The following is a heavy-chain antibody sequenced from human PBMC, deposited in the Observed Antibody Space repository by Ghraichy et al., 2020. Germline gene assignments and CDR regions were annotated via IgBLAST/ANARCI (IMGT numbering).Heavy chain of an antibody. CDR2: SIPIFGTA. J-gene: IGHJ6*03. V-gene: IGHV1-69*06. D-gene: IGHD2-2*01. Sequence: SVKVSCKASGGTFSSYAISWVRQAPGQGLEWMGGSIPIFGTANYAQKFQGRVTITADKSTSTAYMELSSLRSEDTAVYYCAAPNCSSTSCTRNYYYYYYMDVWGKGTTVTVSS. CDR1: GGTFSSYA. CDR3: AAPNCSSTSCTRNYYYYYYMDV.